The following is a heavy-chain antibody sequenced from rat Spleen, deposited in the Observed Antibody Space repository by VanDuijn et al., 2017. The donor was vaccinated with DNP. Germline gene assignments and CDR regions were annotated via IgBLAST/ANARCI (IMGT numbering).Heavy chain of an antibody. CDR2: ISPSGGST. Sequence: EVQLVESGGGLVQPGRSLKVSCAVSGFTFSNYDMAWVRQAPTKGLEWVASISPSGGSTYYPDSVKGRFTISRDNAKNTLYLQMDSLRSEDTATYYCASRAPGDYFYGGYFDYWGQGVMVTVSS. D-gene: IGHD1-6*01. CDR3: ASRAPGDYFYGGYFDY. CDR1: GFTFSNYD. V-gene: IGHV5S13*01. J-gene: IGHJ2*01.